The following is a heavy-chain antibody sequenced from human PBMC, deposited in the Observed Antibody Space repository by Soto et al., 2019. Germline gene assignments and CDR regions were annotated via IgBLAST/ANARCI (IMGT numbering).Heavy chain of an antibody. CDR3: ARDLKYCSSTSCYEDYYYYMDV. J-gene: IGHJ6*03. D-gene: IGHD2-2*01. CDR2: ISSSSSTI. V-gene: IGHV3-48*01. CDR1: GFTFSSYS. Sequence: GPSLRLSCAASGFTFSSYSMNWVRQAPGKGLEWVSYISSSSSTIYYADSVKGRFTISRDNAKNSLYLQMNSLRAEDTAVYYCARDLKYCSSTSCYEDYYYYMDVWGKGTTVTVSS.